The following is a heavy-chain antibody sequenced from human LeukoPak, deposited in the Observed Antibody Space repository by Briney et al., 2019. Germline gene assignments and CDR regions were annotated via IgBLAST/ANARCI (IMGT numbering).Heavy chain of an antibody. CDR1: GGSFSGYY. D-gene: IGHD1-1*01. Sequence: NASETLSLACAVYGGSFSGYYWSWIRQPPGKGLEWIGETNHSGSTNYNPSLKSRVTISVDTSKNQFSLKLSSVTAADTAVYYCASAVGTADAFDIWGQGTMVTVSS. CDR3: ASAVGTADAFDI. V-gene: IGHV4-34*01. J-gene: IGHJ3*02. CDR2: TNHSGST.